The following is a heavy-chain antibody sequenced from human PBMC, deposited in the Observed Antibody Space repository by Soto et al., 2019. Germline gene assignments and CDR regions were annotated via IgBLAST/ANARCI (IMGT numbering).Heavy chain of an antibody. CDR3: AKGMSSDGPSYYYYYGMDV. Sequence: AGGSLRLSCAASGFTFSSYAMSWVRQAPGKGLEWVSAISGSGGSTYYADSVKGRFTISRDNSKNTLYLQMNSLRAEDTAVYYCAKGMSSDGPSYYYYYGMDVWGQGTTVTVSS. J-gene: IGHJ6*02. V-gene: IGHV3-23*01. D-gene: IGHD6-6*01. CDR1: GFTFSSYA. CDR2: ISGSGGST.